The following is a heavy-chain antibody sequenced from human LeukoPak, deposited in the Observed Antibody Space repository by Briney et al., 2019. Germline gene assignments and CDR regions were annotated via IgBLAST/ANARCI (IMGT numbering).Heavy chain of an antibody. J-gene: IGHJ4*02. V-gene: IGHV4-38-2*02. CDR2: IYHSGST. CDR3: ARDRSGMEWLLYSRYFDY. Sequence: SETLSLTCTVSGYSISSGYYWGWIRQPPGKGLEWIGSIYHSGSTYYNPSLKSRVTISVDTSKNQFSLKLSSVTAADTAVYYCARDRSGMEWLLYSRYFDYWGQGTLVTVSS. D-gene: IGHD3-3*01. CDR1: GYSISSGYY.